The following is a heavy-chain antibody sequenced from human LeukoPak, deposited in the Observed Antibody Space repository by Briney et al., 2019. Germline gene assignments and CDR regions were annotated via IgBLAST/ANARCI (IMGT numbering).Heavy chain of an antibody. CDR2: INPNSGGT. J-gene: IGHJ3*02. CDR1: GYTFTGYY. Sequence: GASVKVSCKASGYTFTGYYMHWVRQAPGQGLEWIGWINPNSGGTNYAQKFQGRVTMTRDTSISTAYMVLSRLRSDDTAAYYCARAARGAFDIWGQGTMVTVSS. D-gene: IGHD3-10*01. CDR3: ARAARGAFDI. V-gene: IGHV1-2*02.